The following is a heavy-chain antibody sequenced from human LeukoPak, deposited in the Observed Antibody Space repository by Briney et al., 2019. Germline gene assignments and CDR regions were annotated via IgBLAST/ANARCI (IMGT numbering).Heavy chain of an antibody. Sequence: SETLSLTCTVSGGSISSYYWSWIRQPPGKGLEWIGYIYYSGSTNYNPSLKSRVTISVDTSKNQFSLKLSSVTAADTAVYYCARYSSGWSFDYWGQGTLVTVSS. CDR3: ARYSSGWSFDY. J-gene: IGHJ4*02. CDR1: GGSISSYY. D-gene: IGHD6-19*01. CDR2: IYYSGST. V-gene: IGHV4-59*01.